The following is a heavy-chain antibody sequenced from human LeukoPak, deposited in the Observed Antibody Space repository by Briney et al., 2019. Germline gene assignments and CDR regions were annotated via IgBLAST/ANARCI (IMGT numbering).Heavy chain of an antibody. CDR2: ISSSGSTI. V-gene: IGHV3-11*01. Sequence: PGGSLRLSCAASGFTFSDYYMSWIRQAPGKGLEWVSYISSSGSTIYYADSVKGRFTTSRDNAKNSLYLQMNSLRAEDTAVYYCARAFNWGSGYYFDYWGQGTLVTVSS. D-gene: IGHD7-27*01. CDR3: ARAFNWGSGYYFDY. CDR1: GFTFSDYY. J-gene: IGHJ4*02.